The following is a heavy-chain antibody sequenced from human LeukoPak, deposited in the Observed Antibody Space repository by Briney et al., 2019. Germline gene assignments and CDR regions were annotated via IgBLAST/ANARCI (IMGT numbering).Heavy chain of an antibody. V-gene: IGHV4-34*07. Sequence: SETLSLTCAVYGGSLNDYLWSWIRQPPGQGLEWMGEVGHSGSTNYHPSLPSRVTISVDTSKNQFSLKLTSVAAGATAGDSFSGELILSRAAFDTWGQGTVVTVSS. CDR2: VGHSGST. D-gene: IGHD3-10*01. CDR1: GGSLNDYL. J-gene: IGHJ3*02. CDR3: SGELILSRAAFDT.